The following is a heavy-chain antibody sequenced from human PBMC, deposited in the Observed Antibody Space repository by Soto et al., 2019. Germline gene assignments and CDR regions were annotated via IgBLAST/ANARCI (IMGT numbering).Heavy chain of an antibody. V-gene: IGHV4-4*07. J-gene: IGHJ5*02. D-gene: IGHD6-13*01. CDR1: GGSLNNFY. CDR2: IHASGNT. Sequence: TLSLTCSVSGGSLNNFYWNWIRQTAGKGLEWIGRIHASGNTNYNPSLKSRATLSVDTSKNQFSLKVRSVTAAATAVYYCASSSHKESCFEPWGQGTLVTVPQ. CDR3: ASSSHKESCFEP.